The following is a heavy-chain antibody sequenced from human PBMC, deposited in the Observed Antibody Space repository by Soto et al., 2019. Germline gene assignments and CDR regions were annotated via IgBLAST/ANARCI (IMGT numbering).Heavy chain of an antibody. V-gene: IGHV4-34*01. Sequence: QVQLPQWRAGLLKPSETLSLTCAVYGGSFSGYYWSWIRQPPAQGLEWIGEINHSGSPNYNPSLKRRVTISVDTSKNQFSLKVSSVTAADTAVYYCARRRGPITMVRGVPHWFGPWGQGSLV. CDR3: ARRRGPITMVRGVPHWFGP. J-gene: IGHJ5*02. CDR2: INHSGSP. D-gene: IGHD3-10*01. CDR1: GGSFSGYY.